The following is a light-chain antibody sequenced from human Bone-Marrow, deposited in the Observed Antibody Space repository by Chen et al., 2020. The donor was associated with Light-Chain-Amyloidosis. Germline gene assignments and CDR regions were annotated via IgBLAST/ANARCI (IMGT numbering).Light chain of an antibody. CDR1: ALPTKY. CDR3: QSADSSGTYEVI. CDR2: SDT. Sequence: SYELTQPPSVTASPGQTARITCSGYALPTKYAYWYQQKPGQATVLGIHSDTERPTGLSERFSGTSSGTTATLTISGVQAEDEADYHCQSADSSGTYEVIFGGGTKLTVL. J-gene: IGLJ2*01. V-gene: IGLV3-25*03.